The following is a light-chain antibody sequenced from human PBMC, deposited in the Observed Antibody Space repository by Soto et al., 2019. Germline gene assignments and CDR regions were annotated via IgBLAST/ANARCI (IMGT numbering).Light chain of an antibody. CDR3: CSYAGSGTDNYV. J-gene: IGLJ1*01. Sequence: QSALTQPASVSGSPGQSITISCTGTSSDVGTYNLVSWYQQHPGKAPKLVIYEASKRPSGVSHRFSGSKSGNTASLTISGLQAEDEADYYCCSYAGSGTDNYVFGTGTKVTVL. CDR2: EAS. CDR1: SSDVGTYNL. V-gene: IGLV2-23*01.